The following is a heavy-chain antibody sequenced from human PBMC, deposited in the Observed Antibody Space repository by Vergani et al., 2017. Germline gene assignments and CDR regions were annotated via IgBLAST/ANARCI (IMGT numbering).Heavy chain of an antibody. D-gene: IGHD2-2*01. V-gene: IGHV3-53*01. CDR3: ARDGCSSASCLENYQYYGMDV. CDR1: GFTVTSNY. J-gene: IGHJ6*02. Sequence: EEQLLESGGGLVQPGGSLRLSCAASGFTVTSNYMSWVRQAPGKGLEWVSVMYNGGTTYYADSVKGRFTISRDNSKNTLYLQMNSLWAEDTAVYYCARDGCSSASCLENYQYYGMDVWGQGTTVTVSS. CDR2: MYNGGTT.